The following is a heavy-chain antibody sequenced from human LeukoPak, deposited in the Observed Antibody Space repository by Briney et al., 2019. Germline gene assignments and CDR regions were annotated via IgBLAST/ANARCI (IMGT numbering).Heavy chain of an antibody. J-gene: IGHJ1*01. D-gene: IGHD3-9*01. Sequence: SETLSLTCTVSGGSISSSTYYWGWIRQPPGKGLEWIGSIYSSGSTYYNPSLKSRVTISVDTSKNQFSLKLSSLTAADTAVYYCALVRKRYFDWPAAEYFQHWGQGTLVTVSS. V-gene: IGHV4-39*07. CDR1: GGSISSSTYY. CDR3: ALVRKRYFDWPAAEYFQH. CDR2: IYSSGST.